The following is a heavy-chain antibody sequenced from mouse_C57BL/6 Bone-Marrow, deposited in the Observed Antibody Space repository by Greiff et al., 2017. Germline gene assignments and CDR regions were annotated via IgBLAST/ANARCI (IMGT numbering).Heavy chain of an antibody. CDR3: ASRWLLGFAY. Sequence: EVQLVESGGDLVKPGGSLKLSCAASGFTFSSYGMSWVRQTPDKRLEWVATISSGGSYTYYPDSVKGRFTISRDNAKNTLYLQMNSLKSEDTAVYYCASRWLLGFAYWGQGTLVTVSA. V-gene: IGHV5-6*01. J-gene: IGHJ3*01. D-gene: IGHD2-3*01. CDR2: ISSGGSYT. CDR1: GFTFSSYG.